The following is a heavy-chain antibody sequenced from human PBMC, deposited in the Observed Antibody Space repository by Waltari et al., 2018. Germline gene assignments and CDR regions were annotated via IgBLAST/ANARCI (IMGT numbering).Heavy chain of an antibody. CDR3: AKTKTRSSSWFDY. CDR1: GFTFSSSA. V-gene: IGHV3-23*01. CDR2: ISGSGGST. J-gene: IGHJ4*02. Sequence: ELQLLESGGGLVQPGGSLRLSCAASGFTFSSSALSCVPQAPGKGLEWVSAISGSGGSTYYADSVKGRFTISRDNSKNTLYLQMNSLRAEDTAVYYCAKTKTRSSSWFDYWGQGTLVTVSS. D-gene: IGHD6-13*01.